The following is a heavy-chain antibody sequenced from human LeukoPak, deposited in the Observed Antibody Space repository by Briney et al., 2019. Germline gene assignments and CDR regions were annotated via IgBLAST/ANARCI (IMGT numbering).Heavy chain of an antibody. Sequence: PSETLSLTCIVSGGSISSYYWSWIRQPPGKGLEWIGYIFYSGSTNYNPSLKSRVTISVDTSKNQFSLELSSVTAADTAVYYCARGGSSPYYFHYWGQGTLVSVSS. CDR2: IFYSGST. D-gene: IGHD6-13*01. CDR1: GGSISSYY. J-gene: IGHJ4*02. CDR3: ARGGSSPYYFHY. V-gene: IGHV4-59*01.